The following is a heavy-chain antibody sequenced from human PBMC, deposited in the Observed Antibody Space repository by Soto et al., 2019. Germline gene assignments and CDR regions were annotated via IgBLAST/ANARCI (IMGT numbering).Heavy chain of an antibody. CDR1: GFTFSSYG. D-gene: IGHD2-15*01. CDR3: ASGVVVVAATRGRKTLYYGMDV. V-gene: IGHV3-30*03. J-gene: IGHJ6*02. Sequence: GGSLRLSCAASGFTFSSYGMHWVRQAPGKGLEWVAVISYDGSNKYYADSVKGRFTISRDNSKNTLYLQMNSLRAEDTAVYYCASGVVVVAATRGRKTLYYGMDVWGQGTTVTVSS. CDR2: ISYDGSNK.